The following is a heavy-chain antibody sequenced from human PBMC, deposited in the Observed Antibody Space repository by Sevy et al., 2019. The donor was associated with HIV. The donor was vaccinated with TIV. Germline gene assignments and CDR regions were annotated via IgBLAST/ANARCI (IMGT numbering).Heavy chain of an antibody. V-gene: IGHV3-21*01. D-gene: IGHD3-10*01. CDR1: GFTFSTYS. CDR3: ARDGARITMVQGVMAYYHGMDV. CDR2: ISSSSNYI. Sequence: GGSLRLSCAASGFTFSTYSMNWVRQAPGKGLEWVSSISSSSNYIYYADSVKGRFTISRDNAKNSLYLQMNSLRAEDTALYYCARDGARITMVQGVMAYYHGMDVWGLGTTVTVSS. J-gene: IGHJ6*02.